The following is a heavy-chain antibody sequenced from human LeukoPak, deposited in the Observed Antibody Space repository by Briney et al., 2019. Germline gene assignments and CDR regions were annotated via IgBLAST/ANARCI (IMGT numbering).Heavy chain of an antibody. J-gene: IGHJ3*02. CDR2: ISSSSSYI. Sequence: GGSLRLSCAASGFTFSSYTMNWVRQAPGKGLEWVSSISSSSSYIYYADSVKGRFTVSRDNAKNSLYLQMYSLRAEDTAVYYCARDTYDILTGYYKWAFDIWGQGTMVTVSS. D-gene: IGHD3-9*01. CDR1: GFTFSSYT. CDR3: ARDTYDILTGYYKWAFDI. V-gene: IGHV3-21*06.